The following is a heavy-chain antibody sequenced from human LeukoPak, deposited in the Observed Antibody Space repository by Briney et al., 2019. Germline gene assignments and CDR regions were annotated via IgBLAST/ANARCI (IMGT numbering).Heavy chain of an antibody. D-gene: IGHD3-22*01. Sequence: SETLSLTCTVSGGSISTNYWSWIRQPAGKGLEWIGRIYNSGNTNYSPSLESRVTMSADTSKNQFSLKLSSVTAADTAVYYCARGTFDSSGYYLFDYWGQGTLVTFSS. V-gene: IGHV4-4*07. J-gene: IGHJ4*02. CDR1: GGSISTNY. CDR3: ARGTFDSSGYYLFDY. CDR2: IYNSGNT.